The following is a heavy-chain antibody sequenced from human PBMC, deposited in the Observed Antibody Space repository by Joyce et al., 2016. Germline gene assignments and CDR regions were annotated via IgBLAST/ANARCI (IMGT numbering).Heavy chain of an antibody. CDR2: FSYSGGM. V-gene: IGHV4-59*01. J-gene: IGHJ4*02. CDR1: GGSISSYS. D-gene: IGHD6-13*01. Sequence: QVQLQESGPGLVKPSETLSLTCAVSGGSISSYSWSWIRPPPGKGLEWIGSFSYSGGMKNSPALKSRVTISADASKNHFSLKLSSLTAADTAVYYCARVAPAGLDYFDYWGQGALVTVSS. CDR3: ARVAPAGLDYFDY.